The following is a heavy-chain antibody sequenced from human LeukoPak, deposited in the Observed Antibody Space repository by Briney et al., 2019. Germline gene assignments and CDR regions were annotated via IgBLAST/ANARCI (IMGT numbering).Heavy chain of an antibody. J-gene: IGHJ5*02. CDR3: ARDLRASSPDVDIVATSLGSNWFDP. CDR2: INPNSGGT. D-gene: IGHD5-12*01. Sequence: VASVKVSCKASGYTFTGYYMHWVRQAPGQGLEWMGWINPNSGGTNYAQKFQGRVTMTRDTSISTAYMELSRLRSDDTAVYYCARDLRASSPDVDIVATSLGSNWFDPWGQGTLVTVSS. V-gene: IGHV1-2*02. CDR1: GYTFTGYY.